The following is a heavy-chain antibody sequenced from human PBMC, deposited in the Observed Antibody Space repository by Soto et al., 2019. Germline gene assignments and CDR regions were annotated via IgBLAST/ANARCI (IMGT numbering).Heavy chain of an antibody. CDR3: ATVWEH. J-gene: IGHJ4*02. CDR2: VDSAGSGT. V-gene: IGHV3-74*01. D-gene: IGHD1-1*01. CDR1: GITFSGFW. Sequence: VPLVESGGGSVQPGGSLRLSCVASGITFSGFWMHWVRQVPGKGLVWVARVDSAGSGTSYADSVKGRFTISRDNAKNTLSLQMDSLRVEDTAVYYCATVWEHGGQGIPVTVSS.